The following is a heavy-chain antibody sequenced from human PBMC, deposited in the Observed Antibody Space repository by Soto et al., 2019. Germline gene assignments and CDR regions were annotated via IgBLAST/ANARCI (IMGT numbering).Heavy chain of an antibody. CDR3: ARDIVVVVAAQDGIVYYGMDV. J-gene: IGHJ6*04. D-gene: IGHD2-15*01. V-gene: IGHV1-69*01. Sequence: QVQLVQSGAEVKKPGSSVKVSCKASGGTFSSYAISWVRQAPGQGLEWMGGIIPIFGTANYAQKFQGRVTITADEHTSTAYVELSSLRSEDTAVYYCARDIVVVVAAQDGIVYYGMDVWGEGPTVAVSS. CDR1: GGTFSSYA. CDR2: IIPIFGTA.